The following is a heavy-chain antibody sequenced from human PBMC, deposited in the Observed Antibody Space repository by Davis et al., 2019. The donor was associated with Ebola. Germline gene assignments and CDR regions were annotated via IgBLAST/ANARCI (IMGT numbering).Heavy chain of an antibody. V-gene: IGHV1-18*04. J-gene: IGHJ4*02. Sequence: ASVKVSCKSSGYTFTSYGLVWVRQAPGLGLEWMGWISGFNTNTNFAQKFQGRVTVSKDTSTNTAYVDLRSLTSDDTAIYYCARAPNYDVLTGTSSYYFDYCGQGTLVTVSS. CDR2: ISGFNTNT. D-gene: IGHD3-9*01. CDR1: GYTFTSYG. CDR3: ARAPNYDVLTGTSSYYFDY.